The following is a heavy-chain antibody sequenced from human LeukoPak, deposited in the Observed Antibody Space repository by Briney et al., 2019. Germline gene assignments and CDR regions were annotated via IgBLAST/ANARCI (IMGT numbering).Heavy chain of an antibody. V-gene: IGHV4-59*01. D-gene: IGHD4-17*01. Sequence: PSETLSLTCTVSGGSISSYYWSWIRQPPGKGLEWIGYIYYSGSTNYNPSLKSRVTISVDTSKNQFSLKLSSVTAADTAVYYCAKAPRRTVTTMSFDYWGQGTLVTVSS. J-gene: IGHJ4*02. CDR3: AKAPRRTVTTMSFDY. CDR2: IYYSGST. CDR1: GGSISSYY.